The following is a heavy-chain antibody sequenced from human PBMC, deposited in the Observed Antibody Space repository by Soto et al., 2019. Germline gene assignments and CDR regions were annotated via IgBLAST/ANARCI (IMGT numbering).Heavy chain of an antibody. V-gene: IGHV4-31*03. CDR1: GGSISSGGYY. Sequence: SETLSLTCTVSGGSISSGGYYWSWIRQHPGKGLEWIGYIYYSGSTYYNPSLKSRVTISVDTSKNQFSLKLSSVTAADTAVYYCARERCRTLGYCSGGSCPYPQHHYMDVWGKGTTVTVSS. CDR3: ARERCRTLGYCSGGSCPYPQHHYMDV. CDR2: IYYSGST. J-gene: IGHJ6*03. D-gene: IGHD2-15*01.